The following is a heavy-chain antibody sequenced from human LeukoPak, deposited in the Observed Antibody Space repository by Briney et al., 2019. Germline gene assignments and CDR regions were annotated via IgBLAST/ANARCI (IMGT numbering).Heavy chain of an antibody. CDR3: ARADATIFGGINWFDP. CDR1: GYTFTSYG. CDR2: ISAYYGNT. V-gene: IGHV1-18*01. J-gene: IGHJ5*02. D-gene: IGHD3-3*01. Sequence: ASVKVACKASGYTFTSYGISWVRQAPGQGLEWMGWISAYYGNTNYAQKLQGSVTMTTDTSTSTAYMELRSLRSDDTAVYYCARADATIFGGINWFDPWGQGTLVTVSS.